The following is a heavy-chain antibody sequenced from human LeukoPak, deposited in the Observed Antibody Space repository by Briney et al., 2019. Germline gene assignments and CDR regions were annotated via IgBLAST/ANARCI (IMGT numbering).Heavy chain of an antibody. Sequence: GGSLRLSCAASGLTFSSYWMTWVRQAPGKGLEWVATIKQDGNEKYSVGSVKGRFIVSRDNAKNSLHLQMNSLRVEDTAVYYCATTRGDSWGQGTLVTVSS. V-gene: IGHV3-7*02. J-gene: IGHJ4*02. CDR3: ATTRGDS. CDR2: IKQDGNEK. D-gene: IGHD3-16*01. CDR1: GLTFSSYW.